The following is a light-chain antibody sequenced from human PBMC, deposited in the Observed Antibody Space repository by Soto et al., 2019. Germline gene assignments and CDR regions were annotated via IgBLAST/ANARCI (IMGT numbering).Light chain of an antibody. J-gene: IGLJ2*01. CDR2: GNS. Sequence: HSVLTQPPSVSGAPGQRVTISCTGSSSNIGAGYDVHWYQQLPGTAPKLLIYGNSNRPSGVPDRFSGSKSGTSASLAITGLQAEDEADYYCQSYDSSLSGSVVFGSGTKLNVL. CDR3: QSYDSSLSGSVV. CDR1: SSNIGAGYD. V-gene: IGLV1-40*01.